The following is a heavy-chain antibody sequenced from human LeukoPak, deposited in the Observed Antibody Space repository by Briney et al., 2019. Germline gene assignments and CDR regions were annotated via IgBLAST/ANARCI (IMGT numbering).Heavy chain of an antibody. D-gene: IGHD2-2*02. V-gene: IGHV3-7*01. CDR3: ARVLGYCSSTSCYTGPERYYFDY. J-gene: IGHJ4*02. CDR2: IKQDGSEK. CDR1: GFTFSSYW. Sequence: GGSLRLSSAASGFTFSSYWMSWVRQAPGKGLEWVANIKQDGSEKYYVDSVKGRFTISRDNAKNSLYLQMNRLRAEDTAVYYCARVLGYCSSTSCYTGPERYYFDYWGQGTLVTVSS.